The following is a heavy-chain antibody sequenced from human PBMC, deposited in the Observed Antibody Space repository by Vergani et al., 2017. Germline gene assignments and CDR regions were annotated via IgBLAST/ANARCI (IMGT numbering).Heavy chain of an antibody. V-gene: IGHV5-51*01. J-gene: IGHJ3*01. CDR3: ASGGHGSENGGALQL. CDR2: IYPGYSEA. D-gene: IGHD3-10*01. Sequence: EKQLVQSGSETKKPGESLKISCQAFGDIFSNFWIGWVRQRPGRGLEWRGIIYPGYSEAKSTPTFRGQVIFSVDTSVNTAYLQWRSLQASDTATYFCASGGHGSENGGALQLWGQGTNITVSS. CDR1: GDIFSNFW.